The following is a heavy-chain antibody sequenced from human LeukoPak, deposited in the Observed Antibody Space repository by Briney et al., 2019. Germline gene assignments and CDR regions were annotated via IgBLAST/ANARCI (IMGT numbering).Heavy chain of an antibody. CDR2: ISSSGSTI. CDR3: ARDPQGMDV. CDR1: GFTSNSYS. J-gene: IGHJ6*02. Sequence: GGSLRLSCAASGFTSNSYSMNWVRQAPGKGLEWVSYISSSGSTIYYADSVKGRFTISRDNAKNSLYLQMNSLRAEDTAVYYCARDPQGMDVWGQGTTVTVSS. V-gene: IGHV3-48*04.